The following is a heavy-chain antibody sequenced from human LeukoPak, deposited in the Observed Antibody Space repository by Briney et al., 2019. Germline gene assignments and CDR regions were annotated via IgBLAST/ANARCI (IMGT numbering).Heavy chain of an antibody. D-gene: IGHD6-19*01. CDR1: GYTVTGYY. CDR3: AREVEESRVAGTDSSRATYRLDY. V-gene: IGHV1-2*02. Sequence: ASVTVSCKASGYTVTGYYMHWVRQATRQGLEWVGWSNPNSCGTNDAQKFPGRVTITRDTSINTAYMELSRLRSDDTAVYYCAREVEESRVAGTDSSRATYRLDYWGQGTLVTVSS. CDR2: SNPNSCGT. J-gene: IGHJ4*02.